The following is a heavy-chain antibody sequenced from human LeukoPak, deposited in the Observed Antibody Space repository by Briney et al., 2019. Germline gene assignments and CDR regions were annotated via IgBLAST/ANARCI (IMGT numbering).Heavy chain of an antibody. CDR1: GFTFSSYW. CDR2: IKQDGSEK. CDR3: ARDLALAGSHFQH. V-gene: IGHV3-7*01. Sequence: PGGSLRLSCAASGFTFSSYWMSWVRQAPGKGLEWVANIKQDGSEKYYVDSVKGRFTISRDNAKNSLYLQMNSLRAEDTAVYYCARDLALAGSHFQHWGQGTLVTVSS. J-gene: IGHJ1*01. D-gene: IGHD6-19*01.